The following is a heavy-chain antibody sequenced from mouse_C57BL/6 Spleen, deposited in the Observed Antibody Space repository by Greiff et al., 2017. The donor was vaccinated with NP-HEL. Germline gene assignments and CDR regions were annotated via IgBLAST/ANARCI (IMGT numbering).Heavy chain of an antibody. D-gene: IGHD3-2*02. CDR1: GFTFSDYG. J-gene: IGHJ4*01. CDR2: ISSGSSTI. CDR3: ARVAQAKAMDY. V-gene: IGHV5-17*01. Sequence: EVHLVESGGGLVKPGGSLKLSCAASGFTFSDYGMHWVRQAPEKGLEWVAYISSGSSTIYYADTVKGRFTISRDNAKNTLFLQMTSLRSEDTAMYYCARVAQAKAMDYWGQGTSVTVSS.